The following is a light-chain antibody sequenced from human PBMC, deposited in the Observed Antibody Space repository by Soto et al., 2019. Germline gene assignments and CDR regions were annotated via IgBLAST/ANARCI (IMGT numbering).Light chain of an antibody. Sequence: DIQMTQSPSSLSASVGDRVTITCRASQGISNYLAWYQQKPGKVPKLLIYAASTLQSGVPSRFSGSGSGTDFTLTMSSLQAEDVATYYCQKYNSAPSGWTFGQGTKVEIK. J-gene: IGKJ1*01. V-gene: IGKV1-27*01. CDR3: QKYNSAPSGWT. CDR1: QGISNY. CDR2: AAS.